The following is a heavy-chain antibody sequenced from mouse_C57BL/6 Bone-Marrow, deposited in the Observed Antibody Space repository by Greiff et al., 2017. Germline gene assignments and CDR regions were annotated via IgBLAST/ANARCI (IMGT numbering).Heavy chain of an antibody. CDR1: GFTFTDYY. D-gene: IGHD1-1*01. CDR3: ASHYYGSSDVAY. CDR2: IRNKANGYTT. V-gene: IGHV7-3*01. Sequence: EVQGVESGGGLVQPGGSLSLSCAASGFTFTDYYMSWVRQPPGKALEWLGFIRNKANGYTTEYSASVKGRFTISRDNSQSILYLQMDALRAEDSATYYCASHYYGSSDVAYWGQGTLVTVSA. J-gene: IGHJ3*01.